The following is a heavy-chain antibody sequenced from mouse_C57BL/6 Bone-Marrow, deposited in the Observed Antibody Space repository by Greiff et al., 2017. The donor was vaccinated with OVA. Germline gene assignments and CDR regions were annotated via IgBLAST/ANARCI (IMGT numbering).Heavy chain of an antibody. V-gene: IGHV1-63*01. D-gene: IGHD1-1*02. Sequence: VQLQESGAELVRPGTSVKMSCKASGCTFTNYWIGWAKQRPGHGLEWIGDIYPGGGYTNYNEKFKGKATLTADKSSSTAYMQFSSLTSEDSAIYYCARSVLWDYWGQGTTLTVSS. CDR3: ARSVLWDY. J-gene: IGHJ2*01. CDR2: IYPGGGYT. CDR1: GCTFTNYW.